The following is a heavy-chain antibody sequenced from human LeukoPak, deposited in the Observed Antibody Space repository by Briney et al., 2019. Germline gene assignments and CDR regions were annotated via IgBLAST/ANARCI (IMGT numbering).Heavy chain of an antibody. J-gene: IGHJ4*02. CDR2: IYYSGTT. V-gene: IGHV4-39*01. CDR3: ESPRIGAAGIDF. D-gene: IGHD6-13*01. CDR1: GVSIRSSSFY. Sequence: SETLSLTCTVSGVSIRSSSFYWGWIRQPPGKGLEWIGSIYYSGTTYYNPSLRSRVTISVDTSKSQFSLRLSSVSAEDTAVYYCESPRIGAAGIDFWGQGTLVTVSS.